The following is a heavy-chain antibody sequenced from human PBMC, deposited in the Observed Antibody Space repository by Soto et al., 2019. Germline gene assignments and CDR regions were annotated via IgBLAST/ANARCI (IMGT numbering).Heavy chain of an antibody. V-gene: IGHV4-39*01. D-gene: IGHD3-10*01. CDR3: ARRPLVRGIIPYYFDS. CDR2: IYYSGSA. Sequence: QLQLQESGPGLVKPSETLSLTCTVSGGSINNSSFYWGWVRQPPGKRLEWIGSIYYSGSAYYNPSLKRRRTRPVDTSKNQFSLNLSSVTAADTAVYFCARRPLVRGIIPYYFDSWGQGTLGTVSS. J-gene: IGHJ4*02. CDR1: GGSINNSSFY.